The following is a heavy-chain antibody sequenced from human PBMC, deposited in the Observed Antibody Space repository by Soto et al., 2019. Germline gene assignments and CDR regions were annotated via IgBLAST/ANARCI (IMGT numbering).Heavy chain of an antibody. D-gene: IGHD4-4*01. CDR1: GFTFSASG. CDR3: TRQYVDDYNSFDS. J-gene: IGHJ4*02. CDR2: IRSKANNYAT. V-gene: IGHV3-73*01. Sequence: EVQLVESGGGLVQPGGSLKLSWAASGFTFSASGMHWVRLASGKGLEWVGRIRSKANNYATAYAASVKGRFTVSRDDSKNTAYLQMDSLETQDTAVYYCTRQYVDDYNSFDSWAQGTLVTVSS.